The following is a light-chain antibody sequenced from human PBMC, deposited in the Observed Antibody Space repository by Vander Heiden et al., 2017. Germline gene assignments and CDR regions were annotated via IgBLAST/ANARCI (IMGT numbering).Light chain of an antibody. CDR2: AAS. CDR1: KGIDTS. V-gene: IGKV1-12*01. J-gene: IGKJ1*01. CDR3: QQGNNFPWT. Sequence: IQLAQSASSVSASVGDRVSISYRPSKGIDTSLAWYQQRPGKAPNLVIYAASTLENGVPSRFSGSGSGTDFTLTISSLQPDDFATYYCQQGNNFPWTFGEGTKVEIK.